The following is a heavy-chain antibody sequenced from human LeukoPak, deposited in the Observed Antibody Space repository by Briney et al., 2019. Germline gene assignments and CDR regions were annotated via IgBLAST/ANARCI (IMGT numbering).Heavy chain of an antibody. D-gene: IGHD4-17*01. CDR2: IYSGGST. CDR1: GFTVSSNY. Sequence: PGGSLRLSCAASGFTVSSNYMSWVRQAPGKGLEWVSVIYSGGSTYYADSVKGRFTISRDNSKNTLYLQMNSLRAEDTAVYYCARDDYGSQGDYYGMDVWGQGTTVTVSS. V-gene: IGHV3-66*01. J-gene: IGHJ6*02. CDR3: ARDDYGSQGDYYGMDV.